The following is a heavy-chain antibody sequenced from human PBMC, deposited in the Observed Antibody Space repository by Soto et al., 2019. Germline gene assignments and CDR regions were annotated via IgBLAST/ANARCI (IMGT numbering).Heavy chain of an antibody. J-gene: IGHJ6*02. CDR2: INAGSGNT. CDR1: GYTFTSHG. V-gene: IGHV1-3*01. Sequence: ASVKVSCKASGYTFTSHGIHWLRQAPGQRLEWMGWINAGSGNTKYSQKFQGRVTTTRDTSASTAYMELSSLRSEDTAVYYCARESPYYDFWSGSYRPYHFYAMDVWGQGTTVTVSS. D-gene: IGHD3-3*01. CDR3: ARESPYYDFWSGSYRPYHFYAMDV.